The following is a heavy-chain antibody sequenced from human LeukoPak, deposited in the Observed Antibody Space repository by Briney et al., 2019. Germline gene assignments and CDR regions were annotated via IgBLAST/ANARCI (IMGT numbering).Heavy chain of an antibody. Sequence: ASVKVSCKASGYTFTSYGISWVRQAPGQGLEWMGWISAYNGNTNYAQKLQGRVTMTTDTSTSTAYMELRSLRSDDTAVYYCARDWGRQLVPQSYYGMGVWGQGTTVTVSS. J-gene: IGHJ6*02. D-gene: IGHD6-13*01. CDR1: GYTFTSYG. CDR3: ARDWGRQLVPQSYYGMGV. CDR2: ISAYNGNT. V-gene: IGHV1-18*01.